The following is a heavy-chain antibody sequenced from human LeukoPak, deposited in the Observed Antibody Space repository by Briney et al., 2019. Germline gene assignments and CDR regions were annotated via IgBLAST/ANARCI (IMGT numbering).Heavy chain of an antibody. J-gene: IGHJ5*02. Sequence: GASVKVSCKASGGTFSSYAISWVRQAPGQGLEWMGGIIPIFGTANYAQKFQGRVTITADESTSTAYMELSSLRSEDTAVYYCARGRDIVVVPAARIPTYNWFDPRGQGTLVTVSS. CDR3: ARGRDIVVVPAARIPTYNWFDP. D-gene: IGHD2-2*01. CDR1: GGTFSSYA. V-gene: IGHV1-69*01. CDR2: IIPIFGTA.